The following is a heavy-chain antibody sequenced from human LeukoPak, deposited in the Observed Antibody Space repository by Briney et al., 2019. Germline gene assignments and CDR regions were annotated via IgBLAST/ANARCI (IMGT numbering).Heavy chain of an antibody. CDR2: IKSKTDGGTT. Sequence: GGSLRLSCAASGFTFSNAWMSWVRQAPGKGLEWVGRIKSKTDGGTTDYAAPVKGRFTISRDDSKNTLYLQMNSLKTEDTAVYYCTTPVFFDSSGYYRGDAFDIWGQGTMVTVSS. D-gene: IGHD3-22*01. V-gene: IGHV3-15*01. CDR1: GFTFSNAW. CDR3: TTPVFFDSSGYYRGDAFDI. J-gene: IGHJ3*02.